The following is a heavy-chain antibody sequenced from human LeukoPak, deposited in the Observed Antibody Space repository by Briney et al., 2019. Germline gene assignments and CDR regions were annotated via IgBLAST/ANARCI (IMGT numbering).Heavy chain of an antibody. CDR2: INQDGSQT. Sequence: PGGSLRLSCAASGFAFSTYWMTWVRQAPGKGLEWVAIINQDGSQTYYVDSVKGRFTISRDNAKNSLFLQMNSLRAEDTAVYYCARDALTYGSGSSGDYWGQGTLVTVSS. V-gene: IGHV3-7*01. CDR3: ARDALTYGSGSSGDY. CDR1: GFAFSTYW. D-gene: IGHD3-10*01. J-gene: IGHJ4*02.